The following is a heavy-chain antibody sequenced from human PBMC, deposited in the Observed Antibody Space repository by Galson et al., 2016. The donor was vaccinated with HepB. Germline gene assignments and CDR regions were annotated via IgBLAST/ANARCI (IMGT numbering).Heavy chain of an antibody. V-gene: IGHV3-9*01. Sequence: SLRLSCAASGFTFDDYAMYWVRQAPGKGLEWVSGISWKSGSIGYADSVKGRFTISRDNAKNSLYLQMNNLRPEDTALYYCAKDSHGECSSYFYGMDVWGQGTTVTVS. D-gene: IGHD4-17*01. CDR1: GFTFDDYA. J-gene: IGHJ6*02. CDR2: ISWKSGSI. CDR3: AKDSHGECSSYFYGMDV.